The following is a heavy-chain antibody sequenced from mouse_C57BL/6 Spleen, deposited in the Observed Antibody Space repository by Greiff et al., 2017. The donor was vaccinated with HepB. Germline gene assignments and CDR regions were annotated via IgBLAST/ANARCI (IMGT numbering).Heavy chain of an antibody. J-gene: IGHJ4*01. V-gene: IGHV1-53*01. CDR1: GYTFTSYW. Sequence: QVHVKQPGTELVKPGASVKLSCKASGYTFTSYWMHWVKQRPGQGLEWIGNINPSNGGTNYNEKFKSKATLTVDKSSSTAYMQLSSLTSEDSAVYYCAREITTVVEGAMDYWGQGTSVTVSS. D-gene: IGHD1-1*01. CDR3: AREITTVVEGAMDY. CDR2: INPSNGGT.